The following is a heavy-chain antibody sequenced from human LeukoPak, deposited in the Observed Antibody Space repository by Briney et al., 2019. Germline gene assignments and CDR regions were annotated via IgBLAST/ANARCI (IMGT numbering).Heavy chain of an antibody. Sequence: PGGSLRLSCAASGFIFSDYYMTWIRQAPGKGLEWISYISSTGSSVNVADAVKGRFTISRDNAKSSLFLQMTSLRVEDTAIYYCARLGRMVNAPLDSWGQGTLVTVSS. CDR3: ARLGRMVNAPLDS. CDR2: ISSTGSSV. D-gene: IGHD4-23*01. CDR1: GFIFSDYY. J-gene: IGHJ4*02. V-gene: IGHV3-11*04.